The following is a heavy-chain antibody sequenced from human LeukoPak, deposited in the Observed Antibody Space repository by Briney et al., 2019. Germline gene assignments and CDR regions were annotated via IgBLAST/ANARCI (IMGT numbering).Heavy chain of an antibody. J-gene: IGHJ4*02. CDR1: GGSISGNYY. V-gene: IGHV4-4*07. Sequence: SEALSLTCTVSGGSISGNYYWGWIRQPAGKGLEWIGRISPSGSTKYNPSLKSRVTISVDTSKNQFSLKLSSVTAADTAVYYCARLSGGKINYQYYDYVWGSYRPRFDYWGQGTLVTVSS. D-gene: IGHD3-16*02. CDR3: ARLSGGKINYQYYDYVWGSYRPRFDY. CDR2: ISPSGST.